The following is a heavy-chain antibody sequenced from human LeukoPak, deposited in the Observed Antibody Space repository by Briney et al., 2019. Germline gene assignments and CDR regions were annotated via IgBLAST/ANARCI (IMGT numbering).Heavy chain of an antibody. CDR3: ATGHYHDPPTDY. Sequence: ASVKVSCKASGYTFTGYYMHWVRQAPGQGLEWVGWINPNSGGTNYAQKFQGRVTMTRDTSISTAYMELSRLRSDDTAVYYCATGHYHDPPTDYWGQGTLVTVSS. CDR2: INPNSGGT. CDR1: GYTFTGYY. V-gene: IGHV1-2*02. D-gene: IGHD3-22*01. J-gene: IGHJ4*02.